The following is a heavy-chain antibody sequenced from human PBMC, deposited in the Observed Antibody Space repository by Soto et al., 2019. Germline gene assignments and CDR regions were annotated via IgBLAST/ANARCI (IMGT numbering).Heavy chain of an antibody. V-gene: IGHV4-30-2*01. CDR2: IYHSGTT. CDR1: RGSIGAVGSS. CDR3: ARAHFYSGSGNFNNLMFDP. D-gene: IGHD3-3*02. J-gene: IGHJ5*02. Sequence: SLTCTVSRGSIGAVGSSWSWIRQPPGGGLEWIGYIYHSGTTLFNPSLKARLTMSLDWSNNQFSLTLNSVTAADTAVYYCARAHFYSGSGNFNNLMFDPCGQGTQVTVSS.